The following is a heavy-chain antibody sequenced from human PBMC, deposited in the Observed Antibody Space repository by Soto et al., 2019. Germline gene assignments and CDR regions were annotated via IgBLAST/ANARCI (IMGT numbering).Heavy chain of an antibody. Sequence: TSETLSLTCAVSGGSIISGGYSWSWIRQPPGKGLQWIGHIYEGGNTYYTPSLESRVAISTDKSKNQFSLRLSSVTAADTAVYYCVRRSPEDAFDIWGQGTVVTV. CDR1: GGSIISGGYS. CDR3: VRRSPEDAFDI. J-gene: IGHJ3*02. V-gene: IGHV4-30-2*01. CDR2: IYEGGNT.